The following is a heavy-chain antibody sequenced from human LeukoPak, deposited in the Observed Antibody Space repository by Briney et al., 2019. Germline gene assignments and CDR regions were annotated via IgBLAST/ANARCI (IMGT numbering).Heavy chain of an antibody. J-gene: IGHJ4*02. CDR2: IKQDGSEK. CDR1: GFTFSNYW. D-gene: IGHD3-10*01. CDR3: ARYGSARRAFDY. Sequence: GGSLRLSCAASGFTFSNYWMSWVRQAPGKGLEWVANIKQDGSEKHYVDSVKGRFTISRDNAKNSLYLQMNSLRAEDTAVYYCARYGSARRAFDYWGRGTLVTVSS. V-gene: IGHV3-7*01.